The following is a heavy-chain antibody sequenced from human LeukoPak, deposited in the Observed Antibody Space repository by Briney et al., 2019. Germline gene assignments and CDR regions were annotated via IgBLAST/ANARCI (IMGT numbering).Heavy chain of an antibody. CDR2: INPNSGGT. D-gene: IGHD3-3*01. V-gene: IGHV1-2*02. CDR1: GYTFTGYY. J-gene: IGHJ3*02. Sequence: ASVKVPCKASGYTFTGYYMHWVRQAPGQGLEWMGWINPNSGGTNYAQKFQGRVTMTRDTSISTAYMELSRLRSDDTAVYYCARVTKMYDLWSGYDAFDIWGQGTMVTVS. CDR3: ARVTKMYDLWSGYDAFDI.